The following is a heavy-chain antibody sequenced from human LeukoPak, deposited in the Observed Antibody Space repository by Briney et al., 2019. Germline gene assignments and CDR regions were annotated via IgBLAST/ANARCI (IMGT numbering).Heavy chain of an antibody. CDR2: ISYDGSNK. V-gene: IGHV3-30-3*01. J-gene: IGHJ4*02. D-gene: IGHD6-13*01. Sequence: GGSLRLSCAASGFTFSSYAMHWVRQAPGKGLEWVAVISYDGSNKYYADSVKGRFTISRDNSKNTLYLQMNSLRAEDTAVYYCARDHRGIAAAVNRDLASDYWGQGTLVTVSS. CDR1: GFTFSSYA. CDR3: ARDHRGIAAAVNRDLASDY.